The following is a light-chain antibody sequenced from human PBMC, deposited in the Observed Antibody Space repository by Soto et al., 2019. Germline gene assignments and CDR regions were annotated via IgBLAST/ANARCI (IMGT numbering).Light chain of an antibody. J-gene: IGKJ5*01. CDR3: QQSYTTASIT. Sequence: DIQMTQSPSSLSASVGDRVTITCRASQSISRNLNWYQHKPGKAPKLLIYAASSLQNGVPSRFSGGGSGTEFTLSISSLQAEDFGTYSCQQSYTTASITFGQGTRLEIK. CDR1: QSISRN. CDR2: AAS. V-gene: IGKV1-39*01.